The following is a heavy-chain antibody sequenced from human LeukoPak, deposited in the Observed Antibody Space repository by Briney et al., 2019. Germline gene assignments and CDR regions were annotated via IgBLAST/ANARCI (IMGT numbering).Heavy chain of an antibody. D-gene: IGHD3-9*01. CDR1: GFTFDNYA. Sequence: GGSLRLSCAASGFTFDNYAKTWVRQAPGKGLEWLSGIKWNGGDTGYADSVKGRFTISRDNAKNFLYLQMNSLRGEDPALYYCVRVVDILTGYYTWAFDYWGQGTLVTVSS. J-gene: IGHJ4*02. V-gene: IGHV3-20*04. CDR3: VRVVDILTGYYTWAFDY. CDR2: IKWNGGDT.